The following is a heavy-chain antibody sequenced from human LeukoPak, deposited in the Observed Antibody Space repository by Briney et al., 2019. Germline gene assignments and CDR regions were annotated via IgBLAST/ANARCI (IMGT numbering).Heavy chain of an antibody. CDR1: GGSISSYL. J-gene: IGHJ5*02. CDR2: MYYSGST. D-gene: IGHD3-10*01. V-gene: IGHV4-59*08. Sequence: SETLSLTCTVSGGSISSYLWSWIRQPPGKGLEWIGYMYYSGSTKYNPSLKSRVTISGDTSKNQFSLKLISVTAADAAVYYCAGHDYYGSGSYRWGQGTLVTVSS. CDR3: AGHDYYGSGSYR.